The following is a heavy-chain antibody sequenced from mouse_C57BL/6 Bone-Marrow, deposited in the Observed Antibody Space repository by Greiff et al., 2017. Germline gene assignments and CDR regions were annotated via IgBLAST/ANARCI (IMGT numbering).Heavy chain of an antibody. Sequence: QVQLQQPGAVLVKPGASVKMSCKASGYTFTSYWITWVKQRPGQGLEWIGDIYPGSGSTNYNEKFKSKATLTVDTSSSTAYMQLSSLTSEDSAVYYCAIFITTIVGYRDYWGQGTTLTVSS. CDR3: AIFITTIVGYRDY. CDR1: GYTFTSYW. D-gene: IGHD1-1*01. J-gene: IGHJ2*01. V-gene: IGHV1-55*01. CDR2: IYPGSGST.